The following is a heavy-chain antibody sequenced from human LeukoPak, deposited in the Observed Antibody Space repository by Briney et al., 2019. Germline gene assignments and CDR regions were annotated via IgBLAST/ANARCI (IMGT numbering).Heavy chain of an antibody. CDR3: AREERLIAAAEYYFDY. V-gene: IGHV4-39*02. CDR1: GGSISSSSYY. J-gene: IGHJ4*02. CDR2: IYYSGST. Sequence: SEALSLTCTVSGGSISSSSYYWGWIRQPPGKGLEWSGSIYYSGSTYYNPSLKSRVTISVDTSKNQFSLKLSSVTAADTAVYYCAREERLIAAAEYYFDYWGQGTLVTVSS. D-gene: IGHD6-13*01.